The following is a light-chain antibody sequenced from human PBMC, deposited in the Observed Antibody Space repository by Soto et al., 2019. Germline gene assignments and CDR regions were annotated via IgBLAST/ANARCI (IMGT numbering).Light chain of an antibody. V-gene: IGKV1-39*01. CDR2: AAS. CDR3: QQRSNWIT. CDR1: QIVNSD. J-gene: IGKJ5*01. Sequence: DIQMTQSPSSLSASVGYRFTITCRASQIVNSDLNWYQQKAGKAPKLLIYAASSLQSGVPSRFSGSGSGTDFTLTISSLEPEDFAVYYCQQRSNWITFGQGTRLEIK.